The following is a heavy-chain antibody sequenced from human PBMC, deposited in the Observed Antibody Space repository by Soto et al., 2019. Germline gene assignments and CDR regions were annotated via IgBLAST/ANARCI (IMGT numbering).Heavy chain of an antibody. CDR2: IVVGTGNT. V-gene: IGHV1-58*01. CDR3: AAAEPESNYDGGAYGH. D-gene: IGHD3-22*01. CDR1: GFTYITSV. Sequence: QTQLVQSGPEVKKPGTSVKVSCKASGFTYITSVVQWVRQARGQRLEWIGWIVVGTGNTNYAQKFQESVTISRDMSTSTAYMELSSLRSEDTAVYYCAAAEPESNYDGGAYGHWGQGTLVTVAS. J-gene: IGHJ1*01.